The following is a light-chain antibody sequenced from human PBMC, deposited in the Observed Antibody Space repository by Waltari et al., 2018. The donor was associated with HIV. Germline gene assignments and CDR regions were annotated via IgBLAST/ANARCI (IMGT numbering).Light chain of an antibody. CDR3: QTWGTGIGV. Sequence: QLVLTQSPSASASLGASVKLTCTLSSGHSSYAIAWHQQQPEKGPRYLMKLNSDGSHSKGDGFPDRFSGSSSGAERYLTISSLQSEDEADYYCQTWGTGIGVFGTGTKVTVL. CDR2: LNSDGSH. CDR1: SGHSSYA. V-gene: IGLV4-69*01. J-gene: IGLJ1*01.